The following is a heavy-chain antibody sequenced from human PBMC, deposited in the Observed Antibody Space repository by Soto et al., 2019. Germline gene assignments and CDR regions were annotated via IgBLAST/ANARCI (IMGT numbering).Heavy chain of an antibody. D-gene: IGHD3-16*01. CDR1: GFSLSARGVG. J-gene: IGHJ4*02. V-gene: IGHV2-5*01. Sequence: QITLKESGPTLVKPTQTLTLTCSFSGFSLSARGVGVGWIRQPPGKALEWLALIYWNDDKRYSPSLENRVTVTKDTSKNQVVLTMTDVDPVDTATYYCTPDPWGAAPDYWGQGTLVTVSS. CDR2: IYWNDDK. CDR3: TPDPWGAAPDY.